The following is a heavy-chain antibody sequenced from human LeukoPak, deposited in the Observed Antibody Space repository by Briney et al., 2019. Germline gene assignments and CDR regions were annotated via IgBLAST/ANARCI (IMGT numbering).Heavy chain of an antibody. CDR1: GGTFSSYT. J-gene: IGHJ3*02. CDR3: ARGPDSLTIFGVVITDAFDI. CDR2: IIPILGIA. V-gene: IGHV1-69*02. D-gene: IGHD3-3*01. Sequence: SVKVSCKASGGTFSSYTISWVRQAPGQGLEWMGRIIPILGIANYAQKFQGRVTITADKSTSTAYMELSSLRSEDTAVYYCARGPDSLTIFGVVITDAFDIWGQGTMVTVSS.